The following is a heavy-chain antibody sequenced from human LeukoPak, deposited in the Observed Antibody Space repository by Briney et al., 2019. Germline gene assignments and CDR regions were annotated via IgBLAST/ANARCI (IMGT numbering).Heavy chain of an antibody. V-gene: IGHV3-53*01. Sequence: GGSLRLSCAASGFTVSSNYMSWVRQAPGKGLEWVSVIYSGGSTYYADSVKGRFTISRDNSKNTLYLQMNSLRAEDTAVYYCASSLLRRIVGATIGERTGMDVWGQGTTVTVSS. D-gene: IGHD1-26*01. CDR1: GFTVSSNY. CDR3: ASSLLRRIVGATIGERTGMDV. J-gene: IGHJ6*02. CDR2: IYSGGST.